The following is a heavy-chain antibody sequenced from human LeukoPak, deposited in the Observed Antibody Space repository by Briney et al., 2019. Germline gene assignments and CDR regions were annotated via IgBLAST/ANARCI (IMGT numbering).Heavy chain of an antibody. CDR3: ARDSEDSSGYYLQFDY. J-gene: IGHJ4*02. V-gene: IGHV4-59*12. D-gene: IGHD3-22*01. CDR1: GGSISSYY. Sequence: SETLSLTCIVSGGSISSYYWSWIRQPPGKGLEWIGYIYHTGSNNYSPSLKSRVTMSVDTSKNQFSLKLSSVTAADTAVYYCARDSEDSSGYYLQFDYWGQGTLVTVSS. CDR2: IYHTGSN.